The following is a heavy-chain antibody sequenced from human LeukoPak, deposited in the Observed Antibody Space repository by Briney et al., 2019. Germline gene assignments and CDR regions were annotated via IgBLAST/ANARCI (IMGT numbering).Heavy chain of an antibody. CDR3: AQRQSGAFDI. J-gene: IGHJ3*02. CDR2: IYCHDDK. V-gene: IGHV2-5*01. CDR1: GVSLRTGAGG. Sequence: SGPTLLHPTRTLTLTCTFSGVSLRTGAGGVGWIRQPPGKALECLALIYCHDDKRYSPSLKSRLTITKDTSKNQVVLTMTNMDPVDTATYYCAQRQSGAFDIWGQGTMVTASS.